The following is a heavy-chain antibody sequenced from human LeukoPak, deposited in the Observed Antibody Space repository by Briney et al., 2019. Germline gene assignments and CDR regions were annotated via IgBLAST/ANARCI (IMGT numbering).Heavy chain of an antibody. D-gene: IGHD6-13*01. CDR3: ARFALSSSLDY. CDR2: IYPGYSDT. CDR1: GYSFTSYW. V-gene: IGHV5-51*01. Sequence: GESLKISCKGSGYSFTSYWIGWVCQVPGKGLEWMGIIYPGYSDTRYSPSFQGQVTFSVDTSTSTVYLQWSSLKASDTAIYYCARFALSSSLDYWGQGTLVTVSP. J-gene: IGHJ4*02.